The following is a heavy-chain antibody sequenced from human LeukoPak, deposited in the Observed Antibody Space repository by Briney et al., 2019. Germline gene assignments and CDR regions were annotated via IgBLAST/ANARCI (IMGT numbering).Heavy chain of an antibody. CDR1: GFTFSSYA. CDR3: AKDLNYDFWTGLDAFHI. V-gene: IGHV3-23*01. J-gene: IGHJ3*02. D-gene: IGHD3-3*01. CDR2: ISGSGGST. Sequence: GGSLRLSCAASGFTFSSYAMNWVRQAPGKGLEWVAAISGSGGSTFYADSVKGRFTISRDNSKNTLYLQMNSLRAEDTAVYYCAKDLNYDFWTGLDAFHIWGQGTMVTVSS.